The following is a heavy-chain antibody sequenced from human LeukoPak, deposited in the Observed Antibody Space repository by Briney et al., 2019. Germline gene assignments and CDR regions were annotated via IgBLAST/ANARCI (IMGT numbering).Heavy chain of an antibody. CDR3: ARALGYCSGGSCSGHDY. D-gene: IGHD2-15*01. Sequence: SETLSLNGAGYGGSFSGYSWSWIRQPPGKGLEWIGEINHSGSTNYNPSLKSRVTISVDTSKNQFSLKLSSVTAADTAVYYCARALGYCSGGSCSGHDYWGQGTLVTVSS. CDR1: GGSFSGYS. J-gene: IGHJ4*02. V-gene: IGHV4-34*01. CDR2: INHSGST.